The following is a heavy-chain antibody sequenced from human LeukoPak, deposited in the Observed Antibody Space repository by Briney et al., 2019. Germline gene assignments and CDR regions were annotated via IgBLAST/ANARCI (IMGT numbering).Heavy chain of an antibody. CDR1: GGSISSYY. V-gene: IGHV4-59*01. Sequence: PSETLSLTCTVSGGSISSYYWSWIRQPPGKGLEWIGYIYYSGSTNYNPSLKSRVTISVDTSKNQFSLKLSSVTAADTAVYYCAREVGAGDDAFDIWGQGTMVTVSS. D-gene: IGHD1-26*01. CDR2: IYYSGST. CDR3: AREVGAGDDAFDI. J-gene: IGHJ3*02.